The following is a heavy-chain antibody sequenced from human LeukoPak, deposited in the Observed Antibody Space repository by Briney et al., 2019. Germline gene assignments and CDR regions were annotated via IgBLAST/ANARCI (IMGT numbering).Heavy chain of an antibody. CDR3: ARAAYSSTWYSRYFDL. D-gene: IGHD6-13*01. Sequence: GGSLRLSCAGTGFVFNNHAMYWVRQAPGKGLEYLSAISGNGGSTYYANSVKGRFTISRENAKNSLYLQMNSLRAGDTTVYYCARAAYSSTWYSRYFDLWGRGTLVTVSS. J-gene: IGHJ2*01. V-gene: IGHV3-64*01. CDR2: ISGNGGST. CDR1: GFVFNNHA.